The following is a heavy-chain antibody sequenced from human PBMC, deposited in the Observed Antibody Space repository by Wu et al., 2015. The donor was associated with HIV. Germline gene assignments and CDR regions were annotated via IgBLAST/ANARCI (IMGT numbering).Heavy chain of an antibody. CDR1: GGTFSSYA. Sequence: QVQLVQSGAEVKKPGSSVKVSCKASGGTFSSYAISWVRQAPGQGLEWMGGIIPIFGTANYAQKFQGRVTITADESTSTAYIELSSLRSEDTAVYYCARDQLEYSSSSTPFDYWGQGNPGHRLL. J-gene: IGHJ4*02. CDR3: ARDQLEYSSSSTPFDY. D-gene: IGHD6-6*01. V-gene: IGHV1-69*12. CDR2: IIPIFGTA.